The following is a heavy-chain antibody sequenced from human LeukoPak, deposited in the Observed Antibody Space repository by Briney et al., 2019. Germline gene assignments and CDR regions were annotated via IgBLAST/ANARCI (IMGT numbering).Heavy chain of an antibody. Sequence: ASVKVSCKASGYTFATYDINWVRQAPGQGLEWMGIINPSGGSTSYAQKFQGRVTMTRDMSTSTVYMELSSLRSEDTAVYYCARDREYSGSYRGIGYWGQGTLVTVSS. CDR2: INPSGGST. D-gene: IGHD1-26*01. CDR3: ARDREYSGSYRGIGY. J-gene: IGHJ4*02. V-gene: IGHV1-46*01. CDR1: GYTFATYD.